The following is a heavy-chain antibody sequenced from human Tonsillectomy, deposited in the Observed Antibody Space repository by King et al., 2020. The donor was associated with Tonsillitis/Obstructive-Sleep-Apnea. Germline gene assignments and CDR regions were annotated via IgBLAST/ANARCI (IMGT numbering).Heavy chain of an antibody. CDR1: GVTFRHYA. Sequence: VQLVESGGGVVQPGRSRRLSCVASGVTFRHYAMHWVRQSRGKGLEWAAFISYDGSDKYYADSVKGRFTVSRDNSKNTLYLQMNFLRPEDTAVYYCARGEMATISPAFDIWGQGTMLTVSS. D-gene: IGHD5-24*01. J-gene: IGHJ3*02. V-gene: IGHV3-30*04. CDR2: ISYDGSDK. CDR3: ARGEMATISPAFDI.